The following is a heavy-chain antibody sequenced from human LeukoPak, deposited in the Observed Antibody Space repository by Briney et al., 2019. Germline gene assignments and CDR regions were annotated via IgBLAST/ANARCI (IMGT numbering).Heavy chain of an antibody. J-gene: IGHJ4*02. CDR3: ASTFAGRRE. V-gene: IGHV3-9*01. D-gene: IGHD3-16*01. Sequence: GRSLRLSCAASGFTFDDYAMHWVRQAPGKGLEWVSGISWNGGIIGYADSVKGRFTISRDNAKSSLYLQMNSLRAEDTAVYYCASTFAGRREWGQGTLVTVSS. CDR2: ISWNGGII. CDR1: GFTFDDYA.